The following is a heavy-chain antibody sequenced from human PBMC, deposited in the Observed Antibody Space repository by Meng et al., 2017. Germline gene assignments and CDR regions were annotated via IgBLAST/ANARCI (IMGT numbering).Heavy chain of an antibody. D-gene: IGHD6-19*01. CDR2: IYYSGST. Sequence: SETLSLTCTVPGGSISSSSYYWGWIRQPPGKGLEWIGSIYYSGSTYYNPSLKSRVTISVDTSKNQFSLKLSSVTAADTAVYYCARVNSSGWSVNDAFDIWGQGTMVTVSS. CDR3: ARVNSSGWSVNDAFDI. CDR1: GGSISSSSYY. J-gene: IGHJ3*02. V-gene: IGHV4-39*07.